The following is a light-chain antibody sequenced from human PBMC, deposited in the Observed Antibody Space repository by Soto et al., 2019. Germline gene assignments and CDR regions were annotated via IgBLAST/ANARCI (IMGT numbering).Light chain of an antibody. CDR3: QQYTYWPPVT. CDR2: GAS. Sequence: EIVMTQSPATLSVSPGERATLSCRASQSVGGNLAWYQQKPGQAPRLLIYGASTRATGIPARFSGSGSGTEFTLTIIRLQSEDFAVYYCQQYTYWPPVTFGQGTKVEIK. V-gene: IGKV3-15*01. CDR1: QSVGGN. J-gene: IGKJ1*01.